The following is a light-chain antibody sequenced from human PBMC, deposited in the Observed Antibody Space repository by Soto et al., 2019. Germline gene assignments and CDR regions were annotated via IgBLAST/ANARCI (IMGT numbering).Light chain of an antibody. J-gene: IGKJ2*01. CDR3: QQYNSYSKT. CDR1: QSISSW. CDR2: DAS. Sequence: DIQMTQSPSTLSASVGDRVTITCLAIQSISSWLAWYQQKPGKAPKLLIYDASSLESGVPSRFRGSGSGTEFTLTISSLQPDDFETYYCQQYNSYSKTFGQGTKVDIK. V-gene: IGKV1-5*01.